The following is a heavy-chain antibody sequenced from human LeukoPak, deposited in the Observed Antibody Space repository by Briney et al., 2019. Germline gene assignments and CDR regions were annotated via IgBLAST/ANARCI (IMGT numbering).Heavy chain of an antibody. CDR3: ARGPDVSSSPPHYYYYYMDV. D-gene: IGHD6-6*01. Sequence: SETLSLTCAVYGGSFSGYYWSWIRQPPGKGLEWIGEINHSGSTNYNPSLKSRVTISVDTSKNQFSLKLSSVTAADTAVYYCARGPDVSSSPPHYYYYYMDVWGKGTTVTVSS. V-gene: IGHV4-34*01. J-gene: IGHJ6*03. CDR2: INHSGST. CDR1: GGSFSGYY.